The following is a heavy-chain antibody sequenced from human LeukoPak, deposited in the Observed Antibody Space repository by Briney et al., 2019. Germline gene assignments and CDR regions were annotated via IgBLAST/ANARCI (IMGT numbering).Heavy chain of an antibody. D-gene: IGHD3-16*01. J-gene: IGHJ5*02. CDR2: IKQDGSEK. V-gene: IGHV3-7*01. CDR1: GIIITSYW. CDR3: ASHSYGYNH. Sequence: GSLILSCAASGIIITSYWMSWVRQTPGKGLEGVANIKQDGSEKNYVDSVKGRFTIFRDNARNALYFQMNSLRAEDTAVYYCASHSYGYNHWGQGTLVIVSS.